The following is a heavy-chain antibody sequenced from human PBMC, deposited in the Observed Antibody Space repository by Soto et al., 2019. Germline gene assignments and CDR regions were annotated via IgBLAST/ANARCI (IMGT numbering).Heavy chain of an antibody. J-gene: IGHJ4*02. D-gene: IGHD1-26*01. CDR2: MNPNNGKT. CDR3: ARRKELSGPIDFDY. Sequence: QVQLVQSGAEVKKPGASVKISCKASGYTFTTYDINWVRQATGQGLEWMGWMNPNNGKTGYAQKFQGRVTMTRDTSISTVYLALSSVRSEDTAVYYCARRKELSGPIDFDYWGQGALVTVSS. V-gene: IGHV1-8*01. CDR1: GYTFTTYD.